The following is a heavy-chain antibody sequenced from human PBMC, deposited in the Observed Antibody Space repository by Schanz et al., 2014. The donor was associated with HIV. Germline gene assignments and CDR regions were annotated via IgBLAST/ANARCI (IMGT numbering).Heavy chain of an antibody. CDR1: GFTFSSYG. V-gene: IGHV3-33*01. CDR3: ARVANWDYYGMDV. Sequence: QVQLVESGGGVVQPGRSLRLSCAASGFTFSSYGMHWVRQAPGKGLEWLAVIWYDGSNKYYADSVKGRFTISRDNSKNTLYLQMNSLRAEDTAVYYCARVANWDYYGMDVWGRGNPDHRLL. J-gene: IGHJ6*02. D-gene: IGHD3-16*01. CDR2: IWYDGSNK.